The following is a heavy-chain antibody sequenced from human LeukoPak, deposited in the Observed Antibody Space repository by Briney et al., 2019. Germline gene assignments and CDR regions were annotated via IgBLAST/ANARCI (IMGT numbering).Heavy chain of an antibody. J-gene: IGHJ6*03. Sequence: GGSLRLSCAASGFTFSDYYMSWIRQAPGKGLEWVSYISSSGSTIYYADSVKGRFTISRDNAKNSLYLQMNSLRAEDTAVYYCAKGAQQLYDYYYYYMDVWGKGTTVTVSS. CDR2: ISSSGSTI. CDR3: AKGAQQLYDYYYYYMDV. D-gene: IGHD6-13*01. V-gene: IGHV3-11*01. CDR1: GFTFSDYY.